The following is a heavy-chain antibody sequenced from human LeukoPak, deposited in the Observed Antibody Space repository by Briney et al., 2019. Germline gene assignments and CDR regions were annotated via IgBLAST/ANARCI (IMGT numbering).Heavy chain of an antibody. Sequence: ASVKVSCKASGGTFSNYAIIWVRQAPGQGLEWMGRIIPIFGTTNYAQKFQDRVKITTDDSTSTAYMEQSSLSSEHTGVYYCARGGEANYYDTSGYYLYYYWGEGTQVTVSS. CDR3: ARGGEANYYDTSGYYLYYY. CDR2: IIPIFGTT. J-gene: IGHJ4*02. CDR1: GGTFSNYA. V-gene: IGHV1-69*05. D-gene: IGHD3-22*01.